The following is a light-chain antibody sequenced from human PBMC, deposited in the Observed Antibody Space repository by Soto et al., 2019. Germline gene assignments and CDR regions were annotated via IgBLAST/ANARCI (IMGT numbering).Light chain of an antibody. Sequence: QSALTQPASVSGSPGQSITISCTGTSSDIGTYNLVSWYQHYPGKAPKLMIYEGIKRPSGVSNRFSGSKSGNTAFVTISGLQAEDEADYYCCSYAGSGTDNYVFGSGTKLTVL. V-gene: IGLV2-23*01. CDR1: SSDIGTYNL. CDR3: CSYAGSGTDNYV. J-gene: IGLJ1*01. CDR2: EGI.